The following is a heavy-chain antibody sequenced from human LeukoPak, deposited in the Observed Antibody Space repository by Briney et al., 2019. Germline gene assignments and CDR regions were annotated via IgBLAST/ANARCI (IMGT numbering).Heavy chain of an antibody. J-gene: IGHJ4*02. V-gene: IGHV3-23*01. CDR1: GFTFSSYA. CDR3: AKDRGSGYHYFDY. CDR2: ISTSGESA. D-gene: IGHD3-22*01. Sequence: GGSLRLSCAASGFTFSSYAMSWVRRAPGRGLEWVSVISTSGESAYYADSVKGRFTISRDNSKNTLYLQMNSLRAEDTAVYYCAKDRGSGYHYFDYWGQGTLVTVSS.